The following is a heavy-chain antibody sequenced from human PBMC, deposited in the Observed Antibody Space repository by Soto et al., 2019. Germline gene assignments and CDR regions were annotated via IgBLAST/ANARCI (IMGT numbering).Heavy chain of an antibody. Sequence: GASVKVSCKASGGTLSSYAISWVRQAPGQGLEWMGGIIPIFGTANYAQKFQGRVTITADKSTSTAYMELSSLRSEDTAVYYCARVPLPHYYDSSGYYEDYWGQGTLVTVSS. CDR2: IIPIFGTA. J-gene: IGHJ4*02. V-gene: IGHV1-69*06. D-gene: IGHD3-22*01. CDR1: GGTLSSYA. CDR3: ARVPLPHYYDSSGYYEDY.